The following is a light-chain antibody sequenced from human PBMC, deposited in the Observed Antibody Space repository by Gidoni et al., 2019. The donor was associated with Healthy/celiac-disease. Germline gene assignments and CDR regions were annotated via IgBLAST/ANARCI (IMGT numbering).Light chain of an antibody. J-gene: IGKJ3*01. CDR3: QQYNNWPFT. V-gene: IGKV3D-15*01. Sequence: EIVMTPSPATLSVSPGERATLSCRASQSVSSNLAWYQQKPGQAPRLLIYGASTRATGIPARFSGRGSGTEFTLTISSLQSEDFAVYYCQQYNNWPFTFGPGTKVDIK. CDR2: GAS. CDR1: QSVSSN.